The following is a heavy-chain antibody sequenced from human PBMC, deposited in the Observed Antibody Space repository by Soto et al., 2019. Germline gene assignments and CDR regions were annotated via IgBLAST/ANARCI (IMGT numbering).Heavy chain of an antibody. CDR3: ARLFNPGSAAGLDH. Sequence: PGESLKISCKASGYDFTTYWIGWVRPMSGKGLEWMGGIYPGDSDVRYSPSFQGQVTISVDTSIATAFLQWNSLKASDTAMYYCARLFNPGSAAGLDHWGQGALVTVSS. CDR2: IYPGDSDV. CDR1: GYDFTTYW. D-gene: IGHD6-13*01. V-gene: IGHV5-51*01. J-gene: IGHJ5*02.